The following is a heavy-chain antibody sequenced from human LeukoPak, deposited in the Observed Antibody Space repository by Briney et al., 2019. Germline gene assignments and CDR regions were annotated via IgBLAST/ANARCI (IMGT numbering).Heavy chain of an antibody. D-gene: IGHD5-18*01. Sequence: PGRSLRLSCAASGFTFSSYGMHWVRQAPGKGLEWVAVISYDGSNNYYADSVKGRFTISRDNSKNTLYLQMNSLRAEDTAVYYCAKEGAAMALFYFDYWGQGTLVTVSS. CDR2: ISYDGSNN. CDR1: GFTFSSYG. V-gene: IGHV3-30*18. J-gene: IGHJ4*02. CDR3: AKEGAAMALFYFDY.